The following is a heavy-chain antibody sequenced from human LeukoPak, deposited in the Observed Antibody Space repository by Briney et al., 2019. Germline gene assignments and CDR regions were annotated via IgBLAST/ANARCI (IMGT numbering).Heavy chain of an antibody. D-gene: IGHD5-18*01. Sequence: PGESLKISCKGSGYSFTSYWIAWVRQIPGEGLEWMGIIYPGDSSIRYSPSFQGQVTISADRSISTAYLQWSSLKDSDTAMYYCARLVDSALVRSWFDPWGQGTLVTVSS. J-gene: IGHJ5*02. V-gene: IGHV5-51*01. CDR1: GYSFTSYW. CDR2: IYPGDSSI. CDR3: ARLVDSALVRSWFDP.